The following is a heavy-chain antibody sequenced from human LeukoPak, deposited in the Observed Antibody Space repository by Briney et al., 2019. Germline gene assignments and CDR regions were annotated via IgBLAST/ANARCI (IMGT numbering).Heavy chain of an antibody. CDR1: GFTVSSNY. D-gene: IGHD3-22*01. J-gene: IGHJ5*02. CDR2: IYSGGST. Sequence: PGGSLRLSCAASGFTVSSNYMSWVRQAPGKGLEWVSVIYSGGSTYYADSVKGRFTISRDNSKNTLYLQMNSLRAEDTAVYYCASTRDYYDSSGYYSFWFDPWGQGTLVTVSS. CDR3: ASTRDYYDSSGYYSFWFDP. V-gene: IGHV3-53*01.